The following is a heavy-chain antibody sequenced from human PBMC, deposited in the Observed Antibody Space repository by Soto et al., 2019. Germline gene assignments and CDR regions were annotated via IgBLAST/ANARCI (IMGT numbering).Heavy chain of an antibody. D-gene: IGHD2-2*01. CDR2: IYYSGST. Sequence: SETLSLTCTVSGGSISSGGYYWSWIRQHPGKGLEWIGYIYYSGSTYYNPSLKSRVTISVDTSKNQFSLKLSSVTAADTAVYYCARGVPRYFDYWGQGTLVTVSS. CDR1: GGSISSGGYY. J-gene: IGHJ4*02. V-gene: IGHV4-31*03. CDR3: ARGVPRYFDY.